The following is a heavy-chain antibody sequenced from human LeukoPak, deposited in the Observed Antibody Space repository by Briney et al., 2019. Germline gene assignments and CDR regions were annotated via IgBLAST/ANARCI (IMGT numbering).Heavy chain of an antibody. D-gene: IGHD6-19*01. CDR1: GFSFSTYE. Sequence: GGSLRLSRAASGFSFSTYEFHWVRHAPGRGLEWVSYISSLSNYIYYADSVKGRFTISRDNAKNSLYLQMNSLRAEDTALYYCARGGENSGFDYWGQGTLVIVSS. J-gene: IGHJ4*02. V-gene: IGHV3-21*05. CDR3: ARGGENSGFDY. CDR2: ISSLSNYI.